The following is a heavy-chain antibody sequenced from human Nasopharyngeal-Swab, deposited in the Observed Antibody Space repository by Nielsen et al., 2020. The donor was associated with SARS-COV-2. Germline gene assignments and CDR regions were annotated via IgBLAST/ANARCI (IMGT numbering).Heavy chain of an antibody. V-gene: IGHV3-15*01. CDR2: IKSKTDGGTT. Sequence: ESLKISCAASGFTFSNAWMSWVRQAPGKGLEWVGRIKSKTDGGTTDYAAPVKGRFTISRDDSKNTLYLQMNSLKTEDTAVYYCTTTQWLDRLFDYWGQGTLVTVSS. CDR1: GFTFSNAW. J-gene: IGHJ4*02. CDR3: TTTQWLDRLFDY. D-gene: IGHD6-19*01.